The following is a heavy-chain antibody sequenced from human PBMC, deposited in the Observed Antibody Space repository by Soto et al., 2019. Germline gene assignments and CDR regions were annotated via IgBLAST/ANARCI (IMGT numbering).Heavy chain of an antibody. J-gene: IGHJ4*02. CDR2: ISSSSSYI. CDR1: GFTFSSNS. V-gene: IGHV3-21*01. CDR3: AREATIVVVTPLDY. Sequence: PGGSLRLSCAASGFTFSSNSMNWGRQAPGKGLEWISSISSSSSYIYYADSVKGRFTISRDNAQNSLYLQMNSLRVEDTAVYYCAREATIVVVTPLDYWGQGTLVTVSS. D-gene: IGHD2-21*02.